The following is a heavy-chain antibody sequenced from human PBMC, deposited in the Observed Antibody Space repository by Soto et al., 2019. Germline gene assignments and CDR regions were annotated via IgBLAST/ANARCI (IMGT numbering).Heavy chain of an antibody. J-gene: IGHJ4*02. CDR3: ARGQEGVVATH. CDR1: GGSLSHYY. V-gene: IGHV4-34*01. Sequence: QVQLQQWGAGLLKPSETLSLNCAVNGGSLSHYYWSWIHQPPGKGLEWIGEIKGDGSTNYSPSLKSRATISSDTSNNQFSLRLYAVTAADTGVYYCARGQEGVVATHWDQGTLVTVSS. CDR2: IKGDGST. D-gene: IGHD5-12*01.